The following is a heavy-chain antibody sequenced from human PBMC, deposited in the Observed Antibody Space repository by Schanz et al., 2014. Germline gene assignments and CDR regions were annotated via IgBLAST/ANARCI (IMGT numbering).Heavy chain of an antibody. D-gene: IGHD3-22*01. CDR2: IYSGIGA. V-gene: IGHV3-66*01. CDR1: GFTVSSNH. CDR3: AKDPSHGDYDYYFDY. J-gene: IGHJ4*02. Sequence: EVQLVESGGGLVQPGGSLRLSCAVSGFTVSSNHMSWVRQAPGKGLEWVSVIYSGIGAYYADSVKGRFTISRDNSKNTLYLQMNSLRAEDTAVYYCAKDPSHGDYDYYFDYWGQGTLXTVSS.